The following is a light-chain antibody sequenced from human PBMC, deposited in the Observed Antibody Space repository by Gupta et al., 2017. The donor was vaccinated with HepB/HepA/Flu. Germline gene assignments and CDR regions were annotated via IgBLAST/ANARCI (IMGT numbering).Light chain of an antibody. CDR1: QSVSSSY. CDR2: GAS. Sequence: EIVLTQSPGTLSLSPGERATLSCRASQSVSSSYLAWYQQKPGQAPRLLIYGASSRATGIPDRFSGSGSGTDFTLTINRLEPEDFAVYYCQPYGSSPRFTFGPGTKLDIK. V-gene: IGKV3-20*01. CDR3: QPYGSSPRFT. J-gene: IGKJ3*01.